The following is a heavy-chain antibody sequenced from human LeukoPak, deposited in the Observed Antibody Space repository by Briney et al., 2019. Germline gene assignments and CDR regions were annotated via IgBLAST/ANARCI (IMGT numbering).Heavy chain of an antibody. Sequence: PGGSLRLSCAASGFTLSSYEMNWVRQAPGKGLEWVSYISSSGSTIYYADSVKGRFTISRDNAKNSLYLQMNSRRAEDTAVYYCARDGDYYDSSGYVDYWGQGTLVTVSS. CDR3: ARDGDYYDSSGYVDY. D-gene: IGHD3-22*01. CDR1: GFTLSSYE. V-gene: IGHV3-48*03. J-gene: IGHJ4*02. CDR2: ISSSGSTI.